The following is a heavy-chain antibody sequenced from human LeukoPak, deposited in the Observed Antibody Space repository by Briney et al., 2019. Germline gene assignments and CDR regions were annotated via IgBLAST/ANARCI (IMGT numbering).Heavy chain of an antibody. Sequence: KASETLSLTCTVSGGSISSYYWSWIRQPPGKGLEWIGYIYYSGITNYNPSLKSRVTISVGTSKNQFSLKLSSVTAADTAVYYCASTDILSGTTFDYWGQGTLVTVSS. V-gene: IGHV4-59*01. CDR2: IYYSGIT. D-gene: IGHD3-9*01. J-gene: IGHJ4*02. CDR3: ASTDILSGTTFDY. CDR1: GGSISSYY.